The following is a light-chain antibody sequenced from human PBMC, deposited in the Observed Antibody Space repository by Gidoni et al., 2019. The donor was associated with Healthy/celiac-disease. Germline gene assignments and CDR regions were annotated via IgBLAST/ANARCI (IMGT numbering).Light chain of an antibody. CDR2: GNS. J-gene: IGLJ2*01. CDR3: QSYDSSLSGGVV. V-gene: IGLV1-40*01. Sequence: QSVLTQPPSVSWAPGQRVTIPCTGSSSNIGAGYDVHWYQQLPGTAPKLLIYGNSNRPSGVPDRFSGSKSGTSASLAITGLQAEDEADYYCQSYDSSLSGGVVFGGGTKLTVL. CDR1: SSNIGAGYD.